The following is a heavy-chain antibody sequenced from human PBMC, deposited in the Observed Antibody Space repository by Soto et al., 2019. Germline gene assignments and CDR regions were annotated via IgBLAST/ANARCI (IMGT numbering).Heavy chain of an antibody. CDR3: ARDRGSYALDY. CDR2: ISAYSGNT. D-gene: IGHD1-26*01. J-gene: IGHJ4*02. Sequence: QVQLVQSGAEVKKPGASVKVSCKASGYTFTSYGIGWVRQAPGQGLEWMGWISAYSGNTNHAQKLQGRVTMTTDTSTSTVYMELRSLRSDDTAVYYCARDRGSYALDYWGQGTLVTVSS. V-gene: IGHV1-18*01. CDR1: GYTFTSYG.